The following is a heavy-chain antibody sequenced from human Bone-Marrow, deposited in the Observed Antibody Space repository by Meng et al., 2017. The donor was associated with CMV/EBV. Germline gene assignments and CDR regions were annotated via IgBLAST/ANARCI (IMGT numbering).Heavy chain of an antibody. CDR3: ARDVLRITIFGVVY. Sequence: GESLKISCAASGFTFSSYAMHWVRQAPGKGLEWVAVISYDGSNKYYADSVKGRFTISRDNSKNTLYLQMNSLRAEDTAVYYCARDVLRITIFGVVYGGQGTLVTVAS. CDR2: ISYDGSNK. CDR1: GFTFSSYA. V-gene: IGHV3-30*04. J-gene: IGHJ4*02. D-gene: IGHD3-3*01.